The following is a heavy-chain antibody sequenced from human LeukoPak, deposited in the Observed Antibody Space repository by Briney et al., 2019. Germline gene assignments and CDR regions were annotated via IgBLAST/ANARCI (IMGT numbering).Heavy chain of an antibody. J-gene: IGHJ6*03. Sequence: GGSLRLSCAASGFTFSRYWMTWVRQAPGKGLEWVANIKQDGSEKYYVDSVKGRFTISRDNAKNSLYLQMHSLRAEDTAVYYCARDPEMIVVVPAAIVRTHYYYYMDVWGKGTTVTVSS. D-gene: IGHD2-2*02. V-gene: IGHV3-7*01. CDR3: ARDPEMIVVVPAAIVRTHYYYYMDV. CDR1: GFTFSRYW. CDR2: IKQDGSEK.